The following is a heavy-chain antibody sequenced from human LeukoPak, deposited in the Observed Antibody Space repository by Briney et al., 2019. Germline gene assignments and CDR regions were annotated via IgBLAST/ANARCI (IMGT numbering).Heavy chain of an antibody. Sequence: SGGSLRLSCAASGFTFSSYSMTWVRQAPGKGLEWISYISSSGDTISYADSVKGRFTISRDNSKNTLYLQMNSLRAEDTAVYYCARAYGDYYYGMDVWGQGTTVTVSS. D-gene: IGHD3-10*01. CDR1: GFTFSSYS. J-gene: IGHJ6*02. CDR2: ISSSGDTI. CDR3: ARAYGDYYYGMDV. V-gene: IGHV3-48*01.